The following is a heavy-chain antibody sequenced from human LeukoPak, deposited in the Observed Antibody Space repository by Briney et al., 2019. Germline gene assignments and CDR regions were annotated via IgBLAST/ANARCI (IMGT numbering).Heavy chain of an antibody. CDR2: INPNSGGT. J-gene: IGHJ4*02. CDR3: ARGVRYYDFWSGSSLNLDY. CDR1: GYTFTGYY. Sequence: GASVKVSCKASGYTFTGYYMHWVRQAPGQGLEWMGWINPNSGGTNYAQKFQGGVTMTRDTSISTAYMELSRLRSDDTAVYYCARGVRYYDFWSGSSLNLDYWGQGTLVTVSS. V-gene: IGHV1-2*02. D-gene: IGHD3-3*01.